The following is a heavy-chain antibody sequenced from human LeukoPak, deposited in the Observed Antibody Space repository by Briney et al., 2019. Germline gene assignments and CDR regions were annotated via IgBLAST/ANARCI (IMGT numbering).Heavy chain of an antibody. CDR3: ARVKAAVRGVNGMDV. CDR1: GGSLSSSNW. CDR2: INHSGST. J-gene: IGHJ6*02. Sequence: SGTLSLTCAVSGGSLSSSNWWSWVRQPPGKGLEWIGEINHSGSTNYNPSLKSRVTISVDTSKNQFSLKLSSVTAADTAVYHCARVKAAVRGVNGMDVWGQGTTVTVSS. D-gene: IGHD3-10*01. V-gene: IGHV4-4*02.